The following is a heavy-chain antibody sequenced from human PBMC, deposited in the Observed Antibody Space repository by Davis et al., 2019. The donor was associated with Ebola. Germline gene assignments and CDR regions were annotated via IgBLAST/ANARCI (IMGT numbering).Heavy chain of an antibody. J-gene: IGHJ4*02. V-gene: IGHV5-51*01. Sequence: GESLKISCQGSGYIFSKYWIGWVRQMPGKGLEWMGFIFPDDSDATYSPSFQGQVTFSVDKSIRTAYLHWNSLKASDTATYYCARQGTTSWDSWGQGTLVTVSS. CDR2: IFPDDSDA. CDR1: GYIFSKYW. CDR3: ARQGTTSWDS. D-gene: IGHD2-2*01.